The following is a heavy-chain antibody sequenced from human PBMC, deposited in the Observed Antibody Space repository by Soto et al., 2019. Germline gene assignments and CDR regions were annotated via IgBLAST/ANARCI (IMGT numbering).Heavy chain of an antibody. V-gene: IGHV3-7*03. CDR2: IKQDGRET. CDR3: ARSGFYGPANLDS. D-gene: IGHD3-10*01. CDR1: GFTFSSYW. J-gene: IGHJ4*02. Sequence: EVQLVESGGGLVQSGGSLTLACAVSGFTFSSYWMSWVRRAPGGGLEWVANIKQDGRETSYVDSVKGRFTISRDNANNSLFLLMTSLRAEDTAMYYCARSGFYGPANLDSWGQGALVSVSS.